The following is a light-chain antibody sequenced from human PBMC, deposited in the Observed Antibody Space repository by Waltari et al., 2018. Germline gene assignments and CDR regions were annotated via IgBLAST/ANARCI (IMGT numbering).Light chain of an antibody. CDR3: SSYTSSSVVV. CDR2: DVS. V-gene: IGLV2-14*03. Sequence: QSALTQPASVSGSPGQSITISCTGTSSDVGGYNYVSWYQQHPGKAPKLMIYDVSNRHPGVSNRFSGSKSGNTASLTISGLQAEDEADYYCSSYTSSSVVVFGGGTKLTVL. J-gene: IGLJ2*01. CDR1: SSDVGGYNY.